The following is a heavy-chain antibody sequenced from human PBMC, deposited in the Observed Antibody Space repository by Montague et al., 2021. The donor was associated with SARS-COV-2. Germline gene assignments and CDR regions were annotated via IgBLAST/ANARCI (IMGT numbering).Heavy chain of an antibody. CDR3: ARHAGRGIVATASGWFDP. J-gene: IGHJ5*02. Sequence: SETLSLTCTVSGGSISSSSYYWGWIRQPPGKGLEWIGCIYYSGSTNYNPSLRSRVTISVDTSKNQLSLKLSSVTAADTAVYYCARHAGRGIVATASGWFDPWGQGTLVTVSS. D-gene: IGHD5-12*01. CDR2: IYYSGST. V-gene: IGHV4-39*01. CDR1: GGSISSSSYY.